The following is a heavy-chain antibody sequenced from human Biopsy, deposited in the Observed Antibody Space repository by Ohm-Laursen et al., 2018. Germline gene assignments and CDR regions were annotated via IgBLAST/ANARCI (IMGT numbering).Heavy chain of an antibody. CDR3: ARDRRDWQHFFVY. D-gene: IGHD3-3*02. V-gene: IGHV3-11*01. J-gene: IGHJ4*02. Sequence: SLRLSCAASGFTFSDYYMNWFRRAPGKGLEWIAYIHKDSTTEYYADSVRGRFSISRDNAQKSLYLQMNSLRAEDTAVYYCARDRRDWQHFFVYWGQGTEVIVSS. CDR2: IHKDSTTE. CDR1: GFTFSDYY.